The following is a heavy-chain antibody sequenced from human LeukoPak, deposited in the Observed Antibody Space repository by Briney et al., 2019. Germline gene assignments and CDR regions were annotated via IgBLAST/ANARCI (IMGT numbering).Heavy chain of an antibody. J-gene: IGHJ4*02. CDR1: GFTFSSHL. CDR2: ISPTGSTT. Sequence: PGGSLRLSCAASGFTFSSHLMHWVRQAPGKGLVWVSRISPTGSTTSYADSVKGRFTVSRDNAKNTLYLQVNNLRAEDTAVYYCARGPNSNWSGLDFWGQGTLLTVSS. D-gene: IGHD6-6*01. CDR3: ARGPNSNWSGLDF. V-gene: IGHV3-74*01.